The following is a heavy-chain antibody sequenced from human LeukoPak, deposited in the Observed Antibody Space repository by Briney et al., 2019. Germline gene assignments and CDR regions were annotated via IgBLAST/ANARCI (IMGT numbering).Heavy chain of an antibody. J-gene: IGHJ4*02. Sequence: SETLSLTCTVSGDSISTYHWNWIRKPPGKGLEWIGYMQSNGNSKYNPSLRSRVTIFMDTSKSQVALILSSVTAADTAVYYCARDKQHSYGRYFDHWGQGALVTVSS. CDR2: MQSNGNS. D-gene: IGHD3-16*01. CDR1: GDSISTYH. V-gene: IGHV4-59*01. CDR3: ARDKQHSYGRYFDH.